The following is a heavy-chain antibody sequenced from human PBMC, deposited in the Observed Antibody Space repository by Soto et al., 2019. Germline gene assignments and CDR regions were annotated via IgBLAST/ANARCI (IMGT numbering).Heavy chain of an antibody. J-gene: IGHJ4*02. D-gene: IGHD6-13*01. V-gene: IGHV1-18*01. CDR3: ARDRSSSWYGEH. CDR2: ISVYNGNT. Sequence: QVQLVQSGPEVKQPGASVKVSYKASGYTFASYGVTWVRQAPGQGLEWMGWISVYNGNTNYAQKLQGRVSMTAATSTNTAYMELRSLRSDDTVVYFCARDRSSSWYGEHWGQGTLVTGPS. CDR1: GYTFASYG.